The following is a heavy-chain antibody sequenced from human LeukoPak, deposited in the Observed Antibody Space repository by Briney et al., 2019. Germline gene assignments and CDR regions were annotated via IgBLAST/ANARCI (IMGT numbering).Heavy chain of an antibody. Sequence: ASVKVSCKASGYTFTSYGISWVRQAPGQGLEWMGWISAYNGNTNYTQKLQGRVTMTTDTSTSTAYMEVRSLRSDDTAVYYCARDFYHYNTSGRHSGGFDYWGQGTLITVSS. CDR1: GYTFTSYG. D-gene: IGHD3-22*01. J-gene: IGHJ4*02. CDR3: ARDFYHYNTSGRHSGGFDY. V-gene: IGHV1-18*01. CDR2: ISAYNGNT.